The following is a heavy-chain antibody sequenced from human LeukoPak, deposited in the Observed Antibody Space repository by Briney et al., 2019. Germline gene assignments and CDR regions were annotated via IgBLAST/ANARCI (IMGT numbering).Heavy chain of an antibody. CDR2: ISPTGSTT. CDR1: GFTFSSYS. J-gene: IGHJ4*02. D-gene: IGHD6-6*01. V-gene: IGHV3-74*01. Sequence: GGSLRLSCAASGFTFSSYSMNWVRQAPGKGLVWVSRISPTGSTTSYADSVKGRFTVSRDNAKNTLYLQVNNLRAEDTAVYYCARGPNSNWSGLDSWGQGTLLTVSS. CDR3: ARGPNSNWSGLDS.